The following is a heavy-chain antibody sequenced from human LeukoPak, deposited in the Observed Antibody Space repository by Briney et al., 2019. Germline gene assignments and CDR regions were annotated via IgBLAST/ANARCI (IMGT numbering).Heavy chain of an antibody. D-gene: IGHD3-22*01. V-gene: IGHV4-4*07. CDR1: GGSISSYY. CDR3: ARGSSGYPLWWQKNAFDI. J-gene: IGHJ3*02. Sequence: PSETLSLTCTVSGGSISSYYWSWIRQPAGKGLEWIGRIYTSGSTNYNPSLKSRVTMSVDTSKNQFSLKLSSVTAADTAVYYCARGSSGYPLWWQKNAFDIWGQGTMVTVSS. CDR2: IYTSGST.